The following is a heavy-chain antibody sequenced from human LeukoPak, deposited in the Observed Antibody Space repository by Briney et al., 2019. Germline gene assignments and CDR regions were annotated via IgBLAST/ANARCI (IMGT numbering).Heavy chain of an antibody. D-gene: IGHD4-17*01. J-gene: IGHJ4*02. CDR2: INHSGST. CDR1: GVSFSSSGYY. Sequence: SETLSLTCTVSGVSFSSSGYYWSWLRQPPGKGLEWIGEINHSGSTNYNPSLKSRVTISVDTSKNQFSLKLSSVTAADTAVYYCARGRYGDSLYWGQGTLVTVSS. V-gene: IGHV4-34*01. CDR3: ARGRYGDSLY.